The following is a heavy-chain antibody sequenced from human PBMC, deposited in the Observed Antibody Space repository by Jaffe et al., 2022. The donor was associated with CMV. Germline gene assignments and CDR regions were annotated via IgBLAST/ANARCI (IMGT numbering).Heavy chain of an antibody. D-gene: IGHD5-12*01. CDR2: ISYDGSNK. CDR3: AKDQDIVATIYSSLFDY. V-gene: IGHV3-30*18. Sequence: QVQLVESGGGVVQPGRSLRLSCAASGFTFSSYGMHWVRQAPGKGLEWVAVISYDGSNKYYADSVKGRFTISRDNSKNTLYLQMNSLRAEDTAVYYCAKDQDIVATIYSSLFDYWGQGTLVTVSS. J-gene: IGHJ4*02. CDR1: GFTFSSYG.